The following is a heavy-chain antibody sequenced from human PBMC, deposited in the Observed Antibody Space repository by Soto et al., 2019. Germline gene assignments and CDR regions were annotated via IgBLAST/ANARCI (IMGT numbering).Heavy chain of an antibody. V-gene: IGHV4-59*01. D-gene: IGHD2-15*01. Sequence: SETLSLTCTVSGGSISSYYWSWIRQPPGKGLEWIGYIYYSGSTNYNPSLKSRVTISVDTSKNQFSLKLSSVTAADTAVYYCARDVGYCSGGSCHDYFDYWGQGTLVTVSS. CDR2: IYYSGST. J-gene: IGHJ4*02. CDR1: GGSISSYY. CDR3: ARDVGYCSGGSCHDYFDY.